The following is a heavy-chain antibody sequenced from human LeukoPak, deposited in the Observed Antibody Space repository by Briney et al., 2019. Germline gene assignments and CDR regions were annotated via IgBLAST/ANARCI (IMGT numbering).Heavy chain of an antibody. Sequence: GGSLRLSCAASGFTFTTYWMSWVRQAPGKGLEWVANIKQDGTEKYYVDSVKGRFTISRDNAKNSLYLQMKSLRAEDTGVYYCARDPSREAAAGTAAGYYFDYWGQGTLVTVSS. CDR2: IKQDGTEK. J-gene: IGHJ4*02. CDR1: GFTFTTYW. V-gene: IGHV3-7*01. D-gene: IGHD6-13*01. CDR3: ARDPSREAAAGTAAGYYFDY.